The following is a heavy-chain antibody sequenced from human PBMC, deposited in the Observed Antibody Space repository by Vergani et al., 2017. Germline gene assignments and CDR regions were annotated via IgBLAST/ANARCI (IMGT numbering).Heavy chain of an antibody. CDR3: AGYYYDSSGYFPFDY. D-gene: IGHD3-22*01. CDR1: GGSFSGYY. J-gene: IGHJ4*02. CDR2: INHSGST. V-gene: IGHV4-34*01. Sequence: QVQLQQWGAGLLKPSETLSLTCAVYGGSFSGYYWSWIRQPPGKGLEWIGEINHSGSTNYNPSLKSRVTISVDTSKNQFSLKLSSVTAADTAVYYCAGYYYDSSGYFPFDYWGQGTLVTVSS.